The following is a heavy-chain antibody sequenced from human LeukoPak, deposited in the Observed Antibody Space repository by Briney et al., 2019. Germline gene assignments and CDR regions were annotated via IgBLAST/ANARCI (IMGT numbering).Heavy chain of an antibody. D-gene: IGHD1-26*01. V-gene: IGHV1-18*01. CDR2: ISAYNGNT. CDR3: ARANRVGATPGGARY. J-gene: IGHJ4*02. CDR1: GYTFTSYG. Sequence: ASVKVSCKASGYTFTSYGISWVRQAPGQGLEWMGWISAYNGNTNYAQKLQGRVTMTTDTSTSTAYMELRSLRSDDTAVYYCARANRVGATPGGARYWDQGTLVTVSS.